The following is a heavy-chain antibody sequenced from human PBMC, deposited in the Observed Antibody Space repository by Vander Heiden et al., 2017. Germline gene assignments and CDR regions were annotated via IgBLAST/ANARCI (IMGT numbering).Heavy chain of an antibody. CDR2: IFSKADGEKT. CDR1: GCTFSKAW. V-gene: IGHV3-15*02. D-gene: IGHD4-17*01. CDR3: AKYRYGDSGLDF. J-gene: IGHJ4*02. Sequence: EVYLVASGGAFVKHGGSLRVSCEAPGCTFSKAWLAWVRQAPGKGLEWVGRIFSKADGEKTEYAAPVKDRFIISRDDSKHTLYLQMNSLKAEDTAVYFCAKYRYGDSGLDFWGQGTRVTVSS.